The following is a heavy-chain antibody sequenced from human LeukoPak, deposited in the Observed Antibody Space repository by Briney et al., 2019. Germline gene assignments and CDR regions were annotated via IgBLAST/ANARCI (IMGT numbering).Heavy chain of an antibody. J-gene: IGHJ4*02. Sequence: SETLSLTCAVYGGSFSGYYWSWIRQPPGKGLEWIGEINHSGSTNYNPSLKSRVTISVDTSKNQFSLKLSSVTAADTAVYYCARGYLYTYYDFWSDPGEPFDYWGQGTLVTVSS. D-gene: IGHD3-3*01. CDR3: ARGYLYTYYDFWSDPGEPFDY. V-gene: IGHV4-34*01. CDR1: GGSFSGYY. CDR2: INHSGST.